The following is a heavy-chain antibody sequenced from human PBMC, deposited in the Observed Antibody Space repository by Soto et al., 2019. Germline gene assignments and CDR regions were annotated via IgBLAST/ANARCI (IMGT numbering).Heavy chain of an antibody. CDR3: TTYCSSTSCYADIP. D-gene: IGHD2-2*01. Sequence: EVQLVESGGGLVKPGGSLRLSCEASGFTFSNAWMNWVRQAPGKGLEWVGRIKSKTDGGTTDYAAPVKGRFTISRDDSKNTLYLQMNSLKTEDTAVYYCTTYCSSTSCYADIPWGQGTLVTVSS. CDR1: GFTFSNAW. V-gene: IGHV3-15*07. J-gene: IGHJ5*02. CDR2: IKSKTDGGTT.